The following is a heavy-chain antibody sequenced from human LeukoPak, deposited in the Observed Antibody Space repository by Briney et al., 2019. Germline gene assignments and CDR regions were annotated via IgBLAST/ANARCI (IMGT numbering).Heavy chain of an antibody. V-gene: IGHV1-2*02. J-gene: IGHJ4*02. CDR2: VNPNSGGT. Sequence: ASVKVSCKASGYTFSDYAIHWVRQAPGQGLEWMGWVNPNSGGTNYAQKFQGRVTMTRDTSISTAYMELSRLRSDDTAVYYCARDSDDFDYWGQGTLVTVSS. CDR1: GYTFSDYA. D-gene: IGHD1-26*01. CDR3: ARDSDDFDY.